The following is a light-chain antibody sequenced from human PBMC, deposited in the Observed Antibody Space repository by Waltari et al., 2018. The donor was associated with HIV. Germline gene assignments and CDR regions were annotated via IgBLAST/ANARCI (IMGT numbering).Light chain of an antibody. CDR1: SSDVGAYKY. CDR2: DVS. Sequence: QSALTQPRSVSGSPGQSVTISCTGTSSDVGAYKYVSWYKQHPGKAPKLMIYDVSKRPSGVPDRFSGSKSGNTASLTISGLQADDEAIYYCCSYAGTYEVVFGGGTKLTVL. J-gene: IGLJ2*01. CDR3: CSYAGTYEVV. V-gene: IGLV2-11*01.